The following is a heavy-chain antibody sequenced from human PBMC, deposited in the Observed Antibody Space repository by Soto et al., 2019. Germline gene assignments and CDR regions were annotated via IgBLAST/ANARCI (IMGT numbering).Heavy chain of an antibody. CDR2: INPNSGGT. J-gene: IGHJ5*02. Sequence: ASVKVSCKASGYTFTGYYMHWVRQAPGQGLEWMGWINPNSGGTNYAQKFQGWVTMTRDTSISTAYMELSRLRSDDTAVYYCARGITMVRGVIHNWFDPWGQGTLVTAPQ. V-gene: IGHV1-2*04. D-gene: IGHD3-10*01. CDR3: ARGITMVRGVIHNWFDP. CDR1: GYTFTGYY.